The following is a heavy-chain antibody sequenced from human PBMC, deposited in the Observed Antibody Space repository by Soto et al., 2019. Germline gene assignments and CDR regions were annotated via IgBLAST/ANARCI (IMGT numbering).Heavy chain of an antibody. CDR2: IDGSGGIT. CDR1: GFTFGTTD. J-gene: IGHJ5*02. CDR3: VKNSGWFNT. D-gene: IGHD3-10*01. Sequence: GGSLRLSCAASGFTFGTTDMSWVRQAPGEGLEWVSTIDGSGGITYYADSVKGRFTISRDNARNTVYLQMNSLRGDDTALYYCVKNSGWFNTWGQGALVTVSS. V-gene: IGHV3-23*01.